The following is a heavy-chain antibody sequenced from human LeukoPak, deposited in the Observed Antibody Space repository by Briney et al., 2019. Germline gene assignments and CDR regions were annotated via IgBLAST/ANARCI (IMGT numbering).Heavy chain of an antibody. Sequence: GGSLRLSCAASGFTFSDYEINWVRQAPGKGLEWVSCISTSGSTTYYADSVKGRFTISRDNAKNSLFLQMNTLTAEDTAVYYCARGALHVFDYWGQGTPVTFSS. V-gene: IGHV3-48*03. D-gene: IGHD3-10*02. CDR2: ISTSGSTT. J-gene: IGHJ4*02. CDR3: ARGALHVFDY. CDR1: GFTFSDYE.